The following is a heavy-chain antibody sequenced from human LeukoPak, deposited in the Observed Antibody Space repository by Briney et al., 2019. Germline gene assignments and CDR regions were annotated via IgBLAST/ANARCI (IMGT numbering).Heavy chain of an antibody. Sequence: SEALSLTCTVSGASINNSYWGWIRKSAGQGQEWIGRIYTNENTTYSPSLGGRVAISVDTSKCQFSLRLSSVTAADTAVFYCAREAKSYDGDGYYRDYWGQGILVTVAS. CDR1: GASINNSY. CDR3: AREAKSYDGDGYYRDY. V-gene: IGHV4-4*07. CDR2: IYTNENT. D-gene: IGHD3-22*01. J-gene: IGHJ4*02.